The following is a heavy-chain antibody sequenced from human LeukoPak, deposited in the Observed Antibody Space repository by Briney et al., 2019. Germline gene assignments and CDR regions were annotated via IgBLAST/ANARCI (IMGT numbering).Heavy chain of an antibody. CDR1: GFTFDDYA. D-gene: IGHD6-19*01. V-gene: IGHV3-9*01. CDR3: AKAELGSVAVAGPFDY. CDR2: ISWNSGNI. Sequence: GGSLRLSCAASGFTFDDYAMLWVRQAPGKGLEWVSVISWNSGNIAYADSVKGRFTISRDNAKNSLYLQMNSLRAEDTALYYCAKAELGSVAVAGPFDYWGQGTLVTVSS. J-gene: IGHJ4*02.